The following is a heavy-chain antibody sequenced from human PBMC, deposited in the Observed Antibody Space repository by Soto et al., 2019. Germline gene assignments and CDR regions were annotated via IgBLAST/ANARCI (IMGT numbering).Heavy chain of an antibody. CDR1: GFTPSRLS. Sequence: GGSLRLSCAASGFTPSRLSMNWVRQAPGKGLEWISFISIDGGRTHYADSVKGRFTISRDNSKNTAYLQMSSLRPEDTAVYYCVKGEYYYDGSAYYPFDYWGQGRMVTVSS. CDR2: ISIDGGRT. J-gene: IGHJ4*02. V-gene: IGHV3-64D*06. CDR3: VKGEYYYDGSAYYPFDY. D-gene: IGHD3-22*01.